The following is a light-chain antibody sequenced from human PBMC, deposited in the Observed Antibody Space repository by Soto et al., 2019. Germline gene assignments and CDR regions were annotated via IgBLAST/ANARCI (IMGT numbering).Light chain of an antibody. J-gene: IGKJ2*03. CDR3: QQFDSSRIYS. CDR2: GGS. CDR1: QSVTSTY. V-gene: IGKV3-20*01. Sequence: EILLTQSPGTLSLSPGETATLSCRASQSVTSTYLAWYQQRPGQSPRLIIYGGSTRATGFPDRFSGGGSGTDFTLTISRLEPEDSAVYYCHCQQFDSSRIYSFGQGTNLEI.